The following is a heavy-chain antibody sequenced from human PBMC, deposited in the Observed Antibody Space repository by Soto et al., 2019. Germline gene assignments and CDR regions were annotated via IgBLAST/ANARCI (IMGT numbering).Heavy chain of an antibody. J-gene: IGHJ4*02. D-gene: IGHD4-4*01. CDR1: GYTFTGYY. CDR2: IKPNSGGT. CDR3: ARDSRRMTTVTSRYDY. Sequence: QVQLVQSGAEVKKPGASVKVSCKASGYTFTGYYMHWVRQAPGQGLEWMGWIKPNSGGTNYAQKFQGRVTMPRDTSISTAYMELSRLRADDTAVYYCARDSRRMTTVTSRYDYWGQGTLVTVSS. V-gene: IGHV1-2*02.